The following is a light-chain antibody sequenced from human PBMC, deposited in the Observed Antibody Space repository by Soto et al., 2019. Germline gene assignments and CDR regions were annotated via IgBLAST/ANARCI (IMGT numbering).Light chain of an antibody. J-gene: IGLJ2*01. CDR2: GNS. Sequence: QSVLTQPPSVSGAPGQRVTISCTGSSSNIGAGYDVHWYQQIPGTAPKLLIYGNSNRPSGVPDRFSGSKSGTSASLAITGIQAEDEADYYCQSYDSSLSGAVVFGGGTKVTVL. CDR3: QSYDSSLSGAVV. V-gene: IGLV1-40*01. CDR1: SSNIGAGYD.